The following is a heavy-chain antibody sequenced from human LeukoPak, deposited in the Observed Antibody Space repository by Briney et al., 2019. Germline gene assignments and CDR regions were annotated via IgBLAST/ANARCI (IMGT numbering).Heavy chain of an antibody. V-gene: IGHV4-34*01. D-gene: IGHD3-22*01. CDR1: GGSFSGYY. CDR3: ARGRRYDSSGYGPSYYYYYYMDV. CDR2: INHSGST. Sequence: SETLSLSCAVYGGSFSGYYWSWIRQPPGKGLEWIGEINHSGSTNYNPSLKSRVTISVDTSKNQFSLKLSSVTAADTAVYYCARGRRYDSSGYGPSYYYYYYMDVWGKGTTVTVSS. J-gene: IGHJ6*03.